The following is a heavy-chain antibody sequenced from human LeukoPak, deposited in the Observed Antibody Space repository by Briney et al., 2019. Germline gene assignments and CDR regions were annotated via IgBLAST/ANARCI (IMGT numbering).Heavy chain of an antibody. CDR3: ARHTGYGSGWYADY. CDR1: GYTFTSYG. V-gene: IGHV1-18*01. Sequence: ASVKVSCKASGYTFTSYGISWVRQAPGQGLEWMGWISAYNGNTNYAQKLQGRVTMTTDTSTSTAYLQWSSLKASDTAMYYCARHTGYGSGWYADYWGQGTLVTVSS. J-gene: IGHJ4*02. D-gene: IGHD6-19*01. CDR2: ISAYNGNT.